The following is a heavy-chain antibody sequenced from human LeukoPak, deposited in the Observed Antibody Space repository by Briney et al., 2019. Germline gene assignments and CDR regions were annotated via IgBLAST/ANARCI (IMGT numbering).Heavy chain of an antibody. D-gene: IGHD3-10*01. Sequence: GESLKIYCKTYGYTFNNYWIGWVRQMPGKGLEWMGIIYPGDSDTRYSPSFEGQVTISADKSINTAYLQWSTLKASDTAMYYCARHSESSLLSSRVDPWGQGTLVTVSS. J-gene: IGHJ5*02. V-gene: IGHV5-51*01. CDR1: GYTFNNYW. CDR2: IYPGDSDT. CDR3: ARHSESSLLSSRVDP.